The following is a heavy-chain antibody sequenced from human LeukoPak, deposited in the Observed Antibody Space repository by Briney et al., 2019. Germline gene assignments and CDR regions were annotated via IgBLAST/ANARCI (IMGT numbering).Heavy chain of an antibody. V-gene: IGHV1-69*13. CDR2: IIPIFGTA. D-gene: IGHD3-3*01. Sequence: SVKVSCKASGGTFSSYAISWVRQAPGQGLEWMGGIIPIFGTANYAQKFQGRVTITADESTSTAYMALSSLRSEDTAVYYCARGTTRVNPYDFWSGYPRGCFDYWGQGTLVTVSS. J-gene: IGHJ4*02. CDR3: ARGTTRVNPYDFWSGYPRGCFDY. CDR1: GGTFSSYA.